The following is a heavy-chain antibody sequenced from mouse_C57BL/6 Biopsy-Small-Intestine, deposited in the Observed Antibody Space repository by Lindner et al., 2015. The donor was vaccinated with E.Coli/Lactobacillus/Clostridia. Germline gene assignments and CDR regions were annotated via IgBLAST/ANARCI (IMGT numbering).Heavy chain of an antibody. D-gene: IGHD1-1*01. CDR1: GYTFSAYG. V-gene: IGHV1-84*01. CDR3: ARGIPTTGLDI. CDR2: INPLDGNT. J-gene: IGHJ1*01. Sequence: SVKVSCKASGYTFSAYGVTWVRQAPGQGLEWMGWINPLDGNTKYAQKFQGSVTMTMDTPTNTVYMELRSLSSDDTALIFCARGIPTTGLDIWGLGTMVTV.